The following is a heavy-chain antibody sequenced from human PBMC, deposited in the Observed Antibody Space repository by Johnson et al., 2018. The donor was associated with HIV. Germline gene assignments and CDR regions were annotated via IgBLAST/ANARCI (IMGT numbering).Heavy chain of an antibody. Sequence: QLVESGGGLVKPGGSLRLSCAASGFTFSNAWMSWVRQAPGKGLEWVGRIKSKTDGGTTDYAAPVKGRFTISRDDSKNTLYLQMNSLKTEDTAVYYCTTGLPGATYDAFDICCQGTMVTVSS. J-gene: IGHJ3*02. D-gene: IGHD5-12*01. CDR1: GFTFSNAW. CDR3: TTGLPGATYDAFDI. V-gene: IGHV3-15*01. CDR2: IKSKTDGGTT.